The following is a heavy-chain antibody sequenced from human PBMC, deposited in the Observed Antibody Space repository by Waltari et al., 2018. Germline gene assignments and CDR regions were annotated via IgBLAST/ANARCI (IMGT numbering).Heavy chain of an antibody. Sequence: EVQLIESGGALVQPGGSLGLPWAASGFGFGNFSSNWVRQAPGKGLEWIAYISTGGSTIYYADSVKGRFTISRDNAKNSLYLQMNGLTDEDTAIYYCTPLDYWGRGALVTVSS. CDR1: GFGFGNFS. CDR3: TPLDY. J-gene: IGHJ4*02. CDR2: ISTGGSTI. V-gene: IGHV3-48*02.